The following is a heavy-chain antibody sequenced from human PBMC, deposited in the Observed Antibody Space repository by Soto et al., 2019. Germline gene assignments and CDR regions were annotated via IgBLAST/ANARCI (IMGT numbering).Heavy chain of an antibody. V-gene: IGHV6-1*01. CDR1: GDSVSESSVS. CDR3: ARSAKLRYFDWPYFDY. Sequence: SQTLSLTCAISGDSVSESSVSWNWIRQSPSRGLEWLGRTNYGSMWSYAYAESVKSRMNITADTSKNQFSLKLSSVTAADTAVYYCARSAKLRYFDWPYFDYWGQGTLVTVSS. CDR2: TNYGSMWSY. J-gene: IGHJ4*02. D-gene: IGHD3-9*01.